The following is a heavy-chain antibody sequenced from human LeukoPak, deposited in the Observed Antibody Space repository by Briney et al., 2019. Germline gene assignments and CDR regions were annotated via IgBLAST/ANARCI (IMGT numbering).Heavy chain of an antibody. D-gene: IGHD4-23*01. V-gene: IGHV3-30*02. CDR1: GFTFNSFG. CDR3: AKGAPVATKGVGYFVY. J-gene: IGHJ4*02. Sequence: GGSLRLSCAASGFTFNSFGMNWVRQAPGKGLEWVSFIRYDDSNKYYADSVKGRFTISRDNSKNTLHLQMNSLRAEDTAVYYCAKGAPVATKGVGYFVYWGQGALVTVAS. CDR2: IRYDDSNK.